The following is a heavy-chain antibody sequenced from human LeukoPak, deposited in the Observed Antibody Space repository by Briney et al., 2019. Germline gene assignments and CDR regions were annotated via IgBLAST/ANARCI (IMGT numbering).Heavy chain of an antibody. CDR3: ARDSHYYDSRDYYFDY. V-gene: IGHV4-4*07. CDR1: GDSISSYY. D-gene: IGHD3-22*01. J-gene: IGHJ4*02. CDR2: IYTSGST. Sequence: SETLSLTCTVSGDSISSYYWSWIRQPAGKGLEWIGRIYTSGSTNYNPSLKSRVTMSVDTSKNQFSLKLSSVTAADTAVYYCARDSHYYDSRDYYFDYWGQGTLVTVSS.